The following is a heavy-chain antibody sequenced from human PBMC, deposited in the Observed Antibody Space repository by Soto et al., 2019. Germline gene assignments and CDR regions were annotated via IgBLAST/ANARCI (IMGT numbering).Heavy chain of an antibody. CDR2: IIPILGIA. J-gene: IGHJ4*02. CDR1: GGTFSSYT. CDR3: ARLHLGELSFNDY. Sequence: QVQLVQSGAEVKKPGSSVKVSCKASGGTFSSYTISWVRQAPGQGLEWMGRIIPILGIANYAQKFQGRVTITADKSTSTAYMELSSLRSEDTAVYCCARLHLGELSFNDYWGQGTLVTVSS. V-gene: IGHV1-69*02. D-gene: IGHD3-16*02.